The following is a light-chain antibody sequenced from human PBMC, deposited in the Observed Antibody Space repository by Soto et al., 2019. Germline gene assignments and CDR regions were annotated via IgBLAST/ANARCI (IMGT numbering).Light chain of an antibody. CDR1: SSNIGSNY. CDR2: RNN. V-gene: IGLV1-47*01. CDR3: AAWDDSLSGYV. Sequence: VLTQPPSGFGTPGQRVPISFSGSSSNIGSNYIYWYQQLPGTAPKLLIYRNNQRPSGVPDRFSGSKSGTSASLAISGLRSEDEADYYCAAWDDSLSGYVFGTGTKVTVL. J-gene: IGLJ1*01.